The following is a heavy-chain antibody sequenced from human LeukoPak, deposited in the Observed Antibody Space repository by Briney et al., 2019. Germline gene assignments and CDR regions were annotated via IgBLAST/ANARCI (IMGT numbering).Heavy chain of an antibody. CDR2: IIPIFGTA. D-gene: IGHD5-12*01. J-gene: IGHJ4*02. CDR3: ARGRGYSGYDFPRDFDY. V-gene: IGHV1-69*13. Sequence: SVKVSCKASGGTFSSYAISWVRQAPGQGLEWMGGIIPIFGTANYAQKFRGRVAITADESTSTAYMDLSSLRSEDMAVYYCARGRGYSGYDFPRDFDYWGQGTLVTVSS. CDR1: GGTFSSYA.